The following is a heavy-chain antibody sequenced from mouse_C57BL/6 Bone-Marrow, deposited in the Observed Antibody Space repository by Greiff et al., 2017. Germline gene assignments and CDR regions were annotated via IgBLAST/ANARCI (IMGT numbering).Heavy chain of an antibody. CDR1: GYAFTNYL. J-gene: IGHJ2*01. D-gene: IGHD2-3*01. V-gene: IGHV1-54*01. CDR3: ARDGYYSYCVDY. Sequence: QVQLQQSGAELVRPGTSVKVSCKASGYAFTNYLIEWVKQRPGQGLEWIGVINPGSGGTNYNEKFKGKATLTADKSSSTAYMQLSSLTSEDSAVYFCARDGYYSYCVDYWGQGTTLTVSS. CDR2: INPGSGGT.